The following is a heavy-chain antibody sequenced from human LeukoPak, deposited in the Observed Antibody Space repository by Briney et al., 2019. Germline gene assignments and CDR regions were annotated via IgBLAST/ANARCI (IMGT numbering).Heavy chain of an antibody. CDR1: GFTFSRYG. Sequence: PGRSLRLSCVASGFTFSRYGMHWVRQAPGKRLEWVAVISYDGSNKYYADSVKGRFTISRDNSKNTLYLQMNSLRGEDTAVYYCAKLGTTSVSTGYWGQGTLVTVSS. D-gene: IGHD5/OR15-5a*01. V-gene: IGHV3-30*18. CDR3: AKLGTTSVSTGY. CDR2: ISYDGSNK. J-gene: IGHJ4*02.